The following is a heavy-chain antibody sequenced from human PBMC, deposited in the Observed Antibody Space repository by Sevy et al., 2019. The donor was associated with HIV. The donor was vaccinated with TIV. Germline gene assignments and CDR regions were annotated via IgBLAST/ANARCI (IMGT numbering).Heavy chain of an antibody. J-gene: IGHJ4*02. CDR2: ISSSSSTI. CDR1: GFTFSSYS. Sequence: GGSLRLSCAASGFTFSSYSMNWVRQAPGKGLEWVSYISSSSSTIYYADSVKGRFTISRDNAKNSLYLQMNSLRDEDTAVYYCARDGSLSYYYDSSNYDYWGQRTLVTVSS. V-gene: IGHV3-48*02. D-gene: IGHD3-22*01. CDR3: ARDGSLSYYYDSSNYDY.